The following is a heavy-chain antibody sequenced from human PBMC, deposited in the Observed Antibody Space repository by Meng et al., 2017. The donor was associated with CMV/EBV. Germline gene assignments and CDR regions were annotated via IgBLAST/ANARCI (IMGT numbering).Heavy chain of an antibody. V-gene: IGHV4-34*01. CDR2: INNKAST. CDR1: GDSFSNYF. CDR3: ARSHYCNTIPCSLLRADYYYGLDV. J-gene: IGHJ6*02. D-gene: IGHD2/OR15-2a*01. Sequence: SETLSLTCAVYGDSFSNYFWNWVRQPPGKGLEWIGEINNKASTNYNPSLKSRVTMSVDTSKNQFSLKLTSVTAADTAVYSCARSHYCNTIPCSLLRADYYYGLDVWGQGTTVTVSS.